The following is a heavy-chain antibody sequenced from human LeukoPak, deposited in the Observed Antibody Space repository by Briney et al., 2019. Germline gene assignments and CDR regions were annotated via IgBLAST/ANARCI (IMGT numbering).Heavy chain of an antibody. D-gene: IGHD3-9*01. J-gene: IGHJ5*02. V-gene: IGHV3-48*03. CDR2: ISSSGSTI. CDR3: ARAGGGYDILTGYT. Sequence: GGSLRLSCAASGFTFSSYEMSWVRQAPGKGLGWVSYISSSGSTIYYADSVKGRFTISRDNAKNSPYLQMNSLRAEDTAVYYCARAGGGYDILTGYTWGQRTLVTVSS. CDR1: GFTFSSYE.